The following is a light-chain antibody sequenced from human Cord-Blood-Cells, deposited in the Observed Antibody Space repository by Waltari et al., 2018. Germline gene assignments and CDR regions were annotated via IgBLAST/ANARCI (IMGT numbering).Light chain of an antibody. J-gene: IGKJ1*01. CDR1: QSISSY. CDR2: AAS. Sequence: DIQMTQSLSSLSASVGDRVTITCRASQSISSYLNWYQQKPGKAPKLLIYAASSLQSGVPSRFSGSGSGTDFTLTISSLQPEYFATYYCQQSYSTPRTFGQGTKVEIK. CDR3: QQSYSTPRT. V-gene: IGKV1-39*01.